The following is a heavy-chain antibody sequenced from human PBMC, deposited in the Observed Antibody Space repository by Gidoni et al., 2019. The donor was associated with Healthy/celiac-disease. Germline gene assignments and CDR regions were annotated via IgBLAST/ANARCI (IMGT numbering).Heavy chain of an antibody. CDR1: GGSFSGYY. V-gene: IGHV4-34*01. CDR2: INHSGST. J-gene: IGHJ1*01. Sequence: QVQLQQWGAGLLKPSETLSLTCAVYGGSFSGYYWSWIRQPPGKGLEWIGEINHSGSTNYNPSLKSRVTISVDTSKNQFSLKLSSVTAADTAVYYCAREEAYVDTAMVTLEYFQHWGQGTLVTVSS. CDR3: AREEAYVDTAMVTLEYFQH. D-gene: IGHD5-18*01.